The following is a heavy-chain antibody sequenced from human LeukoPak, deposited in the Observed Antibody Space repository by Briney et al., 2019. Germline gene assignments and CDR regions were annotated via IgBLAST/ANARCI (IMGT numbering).Heavy chain of an antibody. CDR3: ASSPVDSSGWTRFQH. J-gene: IGHJ1*01. D-gene: IGHD6-19*01. CDR2: IYYSGST. CDR1: GGSISSYY. Sequence: PSETLSLTCTVSGGSISSYYWSWIRQPPGKGLEWIGYIYYSGSTNYNPSLKSRVTISVDTSKNQFSLKLSSVTDADTAVYYCASSPVDSSGWTRFQHWGQGTLVTVSS. V-gene: IGHV4-59*01.